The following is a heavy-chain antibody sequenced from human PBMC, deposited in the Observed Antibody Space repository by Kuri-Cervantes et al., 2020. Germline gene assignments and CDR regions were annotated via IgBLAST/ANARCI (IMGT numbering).Heavy chain of an antibody. CDR1: GYTFTSYA. CDR2: INTNTGNP. CDR3: AVCGAAPNPNDAFDI. J-gene: IGHJ3*02. Sequence: ASVKVSCKASGYTFTSYAMNWVRQAPGQGLEWMGWINTNTGNPTYAQGFTGRFVFSLDTSVSTAYLQISSLKAEDTAVYYCAVCGAAPNPNDAFDIWGQGKMVTVSS. V-gene: IGHV7-4-1*02. D-gene: IGHD6-25*01.